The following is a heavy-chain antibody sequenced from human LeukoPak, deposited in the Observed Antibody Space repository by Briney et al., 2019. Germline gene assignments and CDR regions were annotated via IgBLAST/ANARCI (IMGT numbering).Heavy chain of an antibody. J-gene: IGHJ3*02. D-gene: IGHD1-1*01. Sequence: ASVKVSCKASGYTFTGYYMHWVRQAPGQGLEWMGWINPNSGGTNYAQKFQGRVTMTRDTSISTAYMELISLRSGDTAVYYCARIPPLDTGMPRDIWGQGTMVTVSS. CDR1: GYTFTGYY. CDR3: ARIPPLDTGMPRDI. CDR2: INPNSGGT. V-gene: IGHV1-2*02.